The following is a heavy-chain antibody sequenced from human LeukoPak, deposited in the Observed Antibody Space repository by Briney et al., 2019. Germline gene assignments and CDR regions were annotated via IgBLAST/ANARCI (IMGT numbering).Heavy chain of an antibody. D-gene: IGHD1-26*01. CDR2: INPNSGGT. J-gene: IGHJ4*02. CDR3: ARGSIVGAYFDY. Sequence: ASVKVSCKASGYTFTGYYMHWVRQAPGQGLEWMGWINPNSGGTNYAQKFQGRVTMARDTSISTAYMELSRLRSDDTAVYYCARGSIVGAYFDYWGQGTLVTVSS. CDR1: GYTFTGYY. V-gene: IGHV1-2*02.